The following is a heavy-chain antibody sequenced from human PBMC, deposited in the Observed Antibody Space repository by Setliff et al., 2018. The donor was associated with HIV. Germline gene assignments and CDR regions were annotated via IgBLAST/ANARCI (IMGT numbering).Heavy chain of an antibody. Sequence: SETLSLTCAVYGESFSGYYWSWIRQPPGKGLEWIGEINHSGSTNYNPSLKSRVTISVDTSKNQFSLKLSSVTAADTAVYYCARDRYTWNYGKNYMDVWGKGTTVTVSS. CDR2: INHSGST. D-gene: IGHD1-7*01. J-gene: IGHJ6*03. CDR3: ARDRYTWNYGKNYMDV. V-gene: IGHV4-34*01. CDR1: GESFSGYY.